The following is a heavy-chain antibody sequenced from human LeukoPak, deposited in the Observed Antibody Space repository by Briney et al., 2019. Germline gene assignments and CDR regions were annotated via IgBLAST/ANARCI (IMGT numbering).Heavy chain of an antibody. D-gene: IGHD2-2*01. CDR1: GYTFTGYY. V-gene: IGHV1-18*04. J-gene: IGHJ3*02. CDR3: ARVVPDAFDI. Sequence: ASAKVSCKASGYTFTGYYMHWVRQAPGQGLEWMGWISAYNGNTNYAQKLQGRVTMTTDTPTSTAYMELRSLRSDDTAVYYCARVVPDAFDIWGQGTMVTVSS. CDR2: ISAYNGNT.